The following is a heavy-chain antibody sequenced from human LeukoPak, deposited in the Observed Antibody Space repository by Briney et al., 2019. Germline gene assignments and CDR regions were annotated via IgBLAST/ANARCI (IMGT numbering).Heavy chain of an antibody. D-gene: IGHD3-16*01. CDR1: GFTFSSYS. V-gene: IGHV3-21*01. CDR3: ARDLRVRSYYYYYMDV. CDR2: ISSSSYI. J-gene: IGHJ6*03. Sequence: GGSLRLSCAASGFTFSSYSMNWVRQAPGKGLEWVSSISSSSYIYYADSVKGRFTISRDNAKNSLYLQMNSLRAEDTAVYYCARDLRVRSYYYYYMDVWGKGTTVTVSS.